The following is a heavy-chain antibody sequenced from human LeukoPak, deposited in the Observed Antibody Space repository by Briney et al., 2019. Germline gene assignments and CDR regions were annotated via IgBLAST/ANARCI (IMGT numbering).Heavy chain of an antibody. D-gene: IGHD1-14*01. J-gene: IGHJ5*02. V-gene: IGHV1-8*01. CDR3: VRDAEGAGISVSFWFDP. Sequence: ASVKVSCKASGYTFTSYDIIWVRQATGQGLEWMGWMNPNSGNTAYAQIFQGRVTMTRDTYTSTAYMELRGLRPEDTAVYYCVRDAEGAGISVSFWFDPWGQGTLVTVSS. CDR2: MNPNSGNT. CDR1: GYTFTSYD.